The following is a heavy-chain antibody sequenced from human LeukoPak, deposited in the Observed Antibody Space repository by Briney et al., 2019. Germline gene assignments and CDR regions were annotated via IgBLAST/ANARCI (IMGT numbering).Heavy chain of an antibody. Sequence: GASVKVSCKASGYTFTSYGISWVRQAPGQGLEWMGWISAYNGNTNYAQKLQGRVTMTTDTSTSTAYMELRSLRSDDTAVYYCARGERCCSSTSCPQYWFDPWGQGTLVTVSS. CDR2: ISAYNGNT. V-gene: IGHV1-18*01. J-gene: IGHJ5*02. D-gene: IGHD2-2*01. CDR3: ARGERCCSSTSCPQYWFDP. CDR1: GYTFTSYG.